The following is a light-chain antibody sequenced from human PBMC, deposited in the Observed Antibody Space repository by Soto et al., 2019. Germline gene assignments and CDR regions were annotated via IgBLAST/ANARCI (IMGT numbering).Light chain of an antibody. J-gene: IGKJ1*01. CDR1: QSVSSY. CDR3: QQRSNWT. CDR2: DAS. V-gene: IGKV3-11*01. Sequence: EVVLTQSPATLSLSPGLRATLSCRASQSVSSYLAWYQQKPGQAPRLLIYDASNRATGIPARFSGSGSGTDFTLTISSLEPEDFAVYYCQQRSNWTFGQGTKVDIK.